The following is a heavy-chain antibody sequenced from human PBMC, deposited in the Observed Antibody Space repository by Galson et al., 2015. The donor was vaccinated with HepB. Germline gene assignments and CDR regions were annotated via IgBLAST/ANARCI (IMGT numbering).Heavy chain of an antibody. V-gene: IGHV1-69*13. CDR1: GGTFSSYA. Sequence: VKVSCKASGGTFSSYAISWVRQAPGQGLEWMGGIIPIFGTANYAQKFQGRVTITADESTSTAYMELSSLRSEDTAVYYCARAVPDYDFWSGYPDPYYYYGMDVWGQGTTVTVSS. CDR3: ARAVPDYDFWSGYPDPYYYYGMDV. CDR2: IIPIFGTA. J-gene: IGHJ6*02. D-gene: IGHD3-3*01.